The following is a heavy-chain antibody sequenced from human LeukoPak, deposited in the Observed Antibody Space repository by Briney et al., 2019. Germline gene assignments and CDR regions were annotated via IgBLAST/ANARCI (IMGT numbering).Heavy chain of an antibody. CDR3: ARDYGGLTPGSYYYYMDV. J-gene: IGHJ6*03. Sequence: SLKVSCKASGGTCSSYAISWVRHAPGQGLEWIGGIIPIFGTVNYAQKFQRRVLITTDESTSRGWMVLSSLRSEETGVYYCARDYGGLTPGSYYYYMDVWGKGTTVTVSS. V-gene: IGHV1-69*05. CDR2: IIPIFGTV. CDR1: GGTCSSYA. D-gene: IGHD3-16*01.